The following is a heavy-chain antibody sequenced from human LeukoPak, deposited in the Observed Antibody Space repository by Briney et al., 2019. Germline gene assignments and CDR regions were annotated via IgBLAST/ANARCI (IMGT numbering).Heavy chain of an antibody. Sequence: PSETLSLTCIVSGGSVSSGTYYWSWIRQPPGKGLEWIGYIYYSGSTNYNPSLKSRVTISVDTSKNQFSLKLSSVTAADTAVYYCARHLSTESDAFDIWGQGTMVTVSS. CDR3: ARHLSTESDAFDI. V-gene: IGHV4-61*01. J-gene: IGHJ3*02. CDR2: IYYSGST. D-gene: IGHD5/OR15-5a*01. CDR1: GGSVSSGTYY.